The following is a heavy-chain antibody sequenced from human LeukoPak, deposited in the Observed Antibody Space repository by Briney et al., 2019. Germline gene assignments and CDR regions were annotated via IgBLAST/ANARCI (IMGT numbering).Heavy chain of an antibody. V-gene: IGHV1-2*02. CDR2: INPNSGGT. D-gene: IGHD3-10*01. J-gene: IGHJ5*02. CDR3: ARGSTHYYGSANWFDP. CDR1: GYTFTGYY. Sequence: RASVKVSCKASGYTFTGYYMHWVRQAPGQGLEWMGWINPNSGGTNYAQKFQGRVTMTRDTSISTAYMELSRLRSDDTAVYYCARGSTHYYGSANWFDPWGQGTLVTVSS.